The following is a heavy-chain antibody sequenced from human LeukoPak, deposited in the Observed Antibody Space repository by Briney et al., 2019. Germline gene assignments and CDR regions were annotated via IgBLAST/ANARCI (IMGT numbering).Heavy chain of an antibody. CDR3: AKDRAMIVVVITKGFDY. CDR2: ISGSGGST. V-gene: IGHV3-23*01. CDR1: GFTFSSYA. D-gene: IGHD3-22*01. Sequence: GGSLRLSCAASGFTFSSYAMSWVRQAPGKGLEWVSAISGSGGSTYYADSVKGRSTISRDNSKNTLYLQMNSLRAEDTAVYYCAKDRAMIVVVITKGFDYWGQGTLVTVSS. J-gene: IGHJ4*02.